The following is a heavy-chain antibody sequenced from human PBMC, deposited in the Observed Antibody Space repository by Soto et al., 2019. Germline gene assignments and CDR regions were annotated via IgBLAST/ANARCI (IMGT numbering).Heavy chain of an antibody. V-gene: IGHV3-74*01. D-gene: IGHD5-12*01. CDR1: GLNFSNHW. CDR2: IKTDGRYT. Sequence: EVQLVESGGGLVQPGVSLRLSCAASGLNFSNHWMHWVRQAPGKGLVWVSRIKTDGRYTNYADSVKGRFTISRDNAKNTLYLQINSLRVDDTAVYYGLRLPYSGGMDYWGQGTLVTVSS. CDR3: LRLPYSGGMDY. J-gene: IGHJ4*02.